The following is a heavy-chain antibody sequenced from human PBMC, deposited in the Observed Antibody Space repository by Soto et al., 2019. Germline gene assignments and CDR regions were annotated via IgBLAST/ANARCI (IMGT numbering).Heavy chain of an antibody. CDR2: INAGNGNT. D-gene: IGHD3-10*01. J-gene: IGHJ4*02. CDR3: ARAGYYGSGSYGD. CDR1: GYTFTIYA. V-gene: IGHV1-3*01. Sequence: QVQLVQSAAEVKKPGASVRVSCKASGYTFTIYAMHWVRQAPGQSLEWMGWINAGNGNTKYSQKFQGRVTITRDTSARTAYMELSSLISEDTAVYYCARAGYYGSGSYGDWGQGTLVTVSS.